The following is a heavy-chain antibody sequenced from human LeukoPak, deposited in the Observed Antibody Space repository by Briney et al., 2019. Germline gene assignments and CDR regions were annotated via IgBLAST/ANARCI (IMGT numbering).Heavy chain of an antibody. Sequence: PGGSLRLSCAASGFTFSSFAMSWVRQAPGKGLEWVSMISSSGESTYYAVSVKGRFTISRDNSKNTLYLQLDSLRAEDSALYYCAKRRTEVAAVQFDYWGQGTLVTVSS. CDR2: ISSSGEST. J-gene: IGHJ4*02. V-gene: IGHV3-23*01. CDR3: AKRRTEVAAVQFDY. CDR1: GFTFSSFA. D-gene: IGHD6-19*01.